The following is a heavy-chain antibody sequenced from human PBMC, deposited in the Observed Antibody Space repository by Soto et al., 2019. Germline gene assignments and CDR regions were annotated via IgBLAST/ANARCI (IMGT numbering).Heavy chain of an antibody. D-gene: IGHD1-7*01. V-gene: IGHV1-8*01. Sequence: GASVKVSCKASGYTFTSYDINWVRQATGQGLEWMGWMNPNSGNTGYAQKFQGRVTMTRNTSISTAYMELSSLRSEDTAVYYCARVGYNWNLVGYYMDVWGKGTTVTVSS. CDR2: MNPNSGNT. CDR3: ARVGYNWNLVGYYMDV. CDR1: GYTFTSYD. J-gene: IGHJ6*03.